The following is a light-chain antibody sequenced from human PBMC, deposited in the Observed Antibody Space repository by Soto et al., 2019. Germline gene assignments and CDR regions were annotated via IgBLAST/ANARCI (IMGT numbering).Light chain of an antibody. J-gene: IGKJ4*01. V-gene: IGKV1D-16*01. Sequence: DVQMTQSPSSLSASVGDRVTITCRASEDINGWVAWYQQKPEKAPKSLIYAASILQTGVPSRFSGSGSGTDFKLTLSGLQPEDSATYYCQQYYIYPLTFGGGTQVQIK. CDR3: QQYYIYPLT. CDR1: EDINGW. CDR2: AAS.